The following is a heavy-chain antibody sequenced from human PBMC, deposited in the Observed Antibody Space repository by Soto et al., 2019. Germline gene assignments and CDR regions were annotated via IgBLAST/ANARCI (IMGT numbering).Heavy chain of an antibody. CDR3: AKHSEYQLLSWLDP. CDR1: GFSFSTYA. J-gene: IGHJ5*02. V-gene: IGHV3-23*01. Sequence: EVQLLESGGGLVQPGGSLRLSCAASGFSFSTYAMSWVRQAPGKGLEWVSGISAGGGNTYYADSVRGRFTISRDSSKNTVDLQISSLRAEDTALYYCAKHSEYQLLSWLDPWGLGTLVTVSS. CDR2: ISAGGGNT. D-gene: IGHD2-2*01.